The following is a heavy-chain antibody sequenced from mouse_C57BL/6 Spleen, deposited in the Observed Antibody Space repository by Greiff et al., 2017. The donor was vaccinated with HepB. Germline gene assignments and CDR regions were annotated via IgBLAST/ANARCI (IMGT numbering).Heavy chain of an antibody. CDR1: GFTLSDYY. D-gene: IGHD1-1*01. Sequence: EVMLVESEGGLVQPGRSMKLSCTASGFTLSDYYMPWVRQVPEKGLEWVANINYDGSSTYYLDYLKSRFIISRDNEKNILYLQISSLKSEDTATYYSAREYYGSKDYWGQGTTLTVSS. CDR2: INYDGSST. CDR3: AREYYGSKDY. J-gene: IGHJ2*01. V-gene: IGHV5-16*01.